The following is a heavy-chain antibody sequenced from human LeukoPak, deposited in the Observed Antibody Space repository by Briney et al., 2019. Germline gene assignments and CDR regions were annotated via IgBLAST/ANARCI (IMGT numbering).Heavy chain of an antibody. CDR1: GLTFSSYG. D-gene: IGHD2-15*01. CDR2: ISYDGNYK. V-gene: IGHV3-30*03. J-gene: IGHJ4*02. Sequence: GRSLRLSCAASGLTFSSYGMHWVRQAPGKGLEWVTSISYDGNYKYYADSVKGRFTISRDFSKNTLYLQMNSLRAEDTAVYYCAREYCSGGSCYSSGGPGFDYWGQGTLVTVSS. CDR3: AREYCSGGSCYSSGGPGFDY.